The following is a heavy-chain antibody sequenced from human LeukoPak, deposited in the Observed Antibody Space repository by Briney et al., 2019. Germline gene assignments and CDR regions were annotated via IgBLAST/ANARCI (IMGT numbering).Heavy chain of an antibody. CDR2: IYYSGST. V-gene: IGHV4-59*02. CDR1: GGSVSSYY. Sequence: PSETLSLTCTVSGGSVSSYYLSWIRQPPGKGLEWIGYIYYSGSTNYSPSLKSRVTISVDTSKNQFSLKLSSVTAADTAVYYCARARDGHINNWFDPWGQGTLVTVSS. J-gene: IGHJ5*02. D-gene: IGHD5-24*01. CDR3: ARARDGHINNWFDP.